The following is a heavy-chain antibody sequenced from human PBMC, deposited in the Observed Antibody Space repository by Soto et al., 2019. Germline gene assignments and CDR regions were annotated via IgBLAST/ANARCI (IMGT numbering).Heavy chain of an antibody. V-gene: IGHV3-23*01. D-gene: IGHD2-21*01. CDR3: AKGFIVAVNVIRPDDAFDA. CDR2: ISGGGGST. J-gene: IGHJ5*01. Sequence: PGGSLSLSCAASGFTFGNYGMNWVRQAPGKGLEWVSGISGGGGSTYYADSVKGRFTISRDPSKNTIFLEMNSLRAEDTAVYYCAKGFIVAVNVIRPDDAFDAWGQGTLVTVSS. CDR1: GFTFGNYG.